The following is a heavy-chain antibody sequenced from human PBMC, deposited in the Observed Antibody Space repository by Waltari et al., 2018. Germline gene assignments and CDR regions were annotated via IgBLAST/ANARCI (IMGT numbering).Heavy chain of an antibody. D-gene: IGHD3-22*01. CDR3: AKPLDDYDTSGYYFDY. J-gene: IGHJ4*02. V-gene: IGHV3-30*18. CDR1: GFTFSSYG. Sequence: QVQLVESGGGVVQPGRSLRLSCAASGFTFSSYGLHWVRQAPGKGLEWVAVISEDGSNKYYVDSVKGRFTTSRDNSKNTLFLQMNSLRVEDTAVYYCAKPLDDYDTSGYYFDYWGQGTLVTVSS. CDR2: ISEDGSNK.